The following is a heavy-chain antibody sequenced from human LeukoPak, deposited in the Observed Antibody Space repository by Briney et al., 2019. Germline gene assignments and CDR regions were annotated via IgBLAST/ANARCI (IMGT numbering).Heavy chain of an antibody. CDR1: GYTFTGYY. J-gene: IGHJ4*02. V-gene: IGHV1-2*02. D-gene: IGHD3-9*01. CDR3: SRDFLTEGLVWHHSDY. CDR2: INPNSGGT. Sequence: ASVKVSCKASGYTFTGYYMHWVRQAPGHGLEWMGWINPNSGGTNYAQNFQGRVAMTRDTSISTAYMELTSLRSDDTAVYYCSRDFLTEGLVWHHSDYWGQGTLVTVSS.